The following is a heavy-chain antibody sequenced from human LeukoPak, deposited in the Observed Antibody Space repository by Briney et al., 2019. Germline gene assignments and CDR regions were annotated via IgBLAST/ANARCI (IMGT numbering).Heavy chain of an antibody. CDR3: AREPSRGELDY. CDR2: IYYSGST. J-gene: IGHJ4*02. Sequence: SETLSLTCTVSGGSISSYYWSWIRQPPGKGLEWIGYIYYSGSTNYNPSLKSRVTISVDTSKNQFSLQLNSVTPEDTAVYYCAREPSRGELDYWGQGILVTVST. CDR1: GGSISSYY. D-gene: IGHD4-17*01. V-gene: IGHV4-59*12.